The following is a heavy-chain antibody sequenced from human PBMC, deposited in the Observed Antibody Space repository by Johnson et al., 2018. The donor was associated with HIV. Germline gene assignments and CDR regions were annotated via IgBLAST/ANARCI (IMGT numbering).Heavy chain of an antibody. Sequence: QVQLVESGGGVVQPGRSLRLSCAASGFTFSSYAMHWVRQAPGKGLEWVAVISYDGSNKYYADSVKGRFTISRDNSKNTLYLQMNSLRAEDTAVYYCARDGMAATKANIWGQGTMVTVSS. CDR1: GFTFSSYA. CDR3: ARDGMAATKANI. CDR2: ISYDGSNK. J-gene: IGHJ3*02. V-gene: IGHV3-30*14. D-gene: IGHD1-14*01.